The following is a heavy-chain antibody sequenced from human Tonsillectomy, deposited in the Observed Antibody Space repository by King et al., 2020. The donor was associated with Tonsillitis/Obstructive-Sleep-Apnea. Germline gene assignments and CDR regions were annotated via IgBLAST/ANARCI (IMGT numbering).Heavy chain of an antibody. CDR2: IYPGDSDT. CDR1: GYIFTNYW. V-gene: IGHV5-51*01. CDR3: ARQRSGYDYERGSYYYYMDV. J-gene: IGHJ6*03. Sequence: VQLVESGAEVKKPGESLKISCKGSGYIFTNYWIGWVRQMPGKGLEWMGIIYPGDSDTKYSPSLQGQVTISADKSNSTAYLQWSSLKTSDTAMYYCARQRSGYDYERGSYYYYMDVWGKGTTVTVSS. D-gene: IGHD5-12*01.